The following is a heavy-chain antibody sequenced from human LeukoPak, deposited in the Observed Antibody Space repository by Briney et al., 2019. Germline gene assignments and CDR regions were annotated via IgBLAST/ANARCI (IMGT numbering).Heavy chain of an antibody. CDR1: GYNFSGHY. Sequence: ASVKVSCKASGYNFSGHYMHWVRQAPGQGLEWMGWIKPSNGDTNYAQNFQGRVTMTRATSINTANRELSSLRSDDTAVYYWAIPPLSSAMYYTHWGQGTLVTVSS. V-gene: IGHV1-2*02. J-gene: IGHJ4*02. CDR2: IKPSNGDT. D-gene: IGHD1-26*01. CDR3: AIPPLSSAMYYTH.